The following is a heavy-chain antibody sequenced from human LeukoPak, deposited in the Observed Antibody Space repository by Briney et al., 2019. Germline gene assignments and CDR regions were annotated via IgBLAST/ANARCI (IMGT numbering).Heavy chain of an antibody. D-gene: IGHD3-10*01. CDR1: GFTFDDYA. J-gene: IGHJ4*02. V-gene: IGHV3-9*01. CDR3: AKDRVYYGSGTGSQFDY. Sequence: GGSLRLSCAASGFTFDDYAMHWVRQAPGKGLEWVSGISWNSGSIGYADSVKGRFTISRDNAKNSLYLQMNSLRAEDTALYYCAKDRVYYGSGTGSQFDYWGQGTLVTVSS. CDR2: ISWNSGSI.